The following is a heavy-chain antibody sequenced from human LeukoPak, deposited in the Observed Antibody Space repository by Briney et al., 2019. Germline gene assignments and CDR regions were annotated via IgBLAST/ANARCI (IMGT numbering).Heavy chain of an antibody. J-gene: IGHJ3*02. D-gene: IGHD5-24*01. CDR2: ISSNGEST. CDR3: VKDLDDNSPPDAFDI. CDR1: GFSFIKYP. Sequence: GGSLRLSCSASGFSFIKYPMHWVRQAPGKGPEYVSTISSNGESTYYGDPVKGRFTISRDTSKNTLYLQMSSLRAEDTAVYYCVKDLDDNSPPDAFDIWGQGTMVTVAS. V-gene: IGHV3-64D*06.